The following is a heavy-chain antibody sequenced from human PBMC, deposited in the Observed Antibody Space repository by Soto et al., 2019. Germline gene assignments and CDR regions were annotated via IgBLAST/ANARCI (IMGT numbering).Heavy chain of an antibody. D-gene: IGHD6-13*01. J-gene: IGHJ6*02. CDR2: LSYDGSNK. CDR3: AKPIAAVGYHGMDV. Sequence: PGGSLRLCCAASGFTFSSYDMHWVRQAPGKGLEWVAVLSYDGSNKHYADSVKGRFTISRDNSKNTLYLQMNSLRAEDTAVYYCAKPIAAVGYHGMDVWGQGTTVTVSS. CDR1: GFTFSSYD. V-gene: IGHV3-30*18.